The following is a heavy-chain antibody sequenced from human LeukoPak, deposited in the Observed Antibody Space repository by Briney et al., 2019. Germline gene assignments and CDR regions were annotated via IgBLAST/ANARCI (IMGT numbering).Heavy chain of an antibody. CDR3: ARGGGYFNY. CDR1: DDSITIYY. J-gene: IGHJ4*02. D-gene: IGHD3-16*01. CDR2: IYYSGST. Sequence: SETLSLTCTVSDDSITIYYWSWIRQPPGKGLEWIGYIYYSGSTNYNPSLKSRVTISVDTSKNQFSLKLSSVTAADTAVYYCARGGGYFNYWGQGTLVTVSS. V-gene: IGHV4-59*01.